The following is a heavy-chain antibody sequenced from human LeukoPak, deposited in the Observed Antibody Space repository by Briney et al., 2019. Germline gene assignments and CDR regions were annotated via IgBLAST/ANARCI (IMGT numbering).Heavy chain of an antibody. V-gene: IGHV7-4-1*02. Sequence: ASVKVSCKASGYTFTSYAMNWVRQAPGQGLEWMGWINTNTGNPTYAQGFTGRFVFSLDTSVSTAYLQISSLKAEDTAVYYCARAGMEDQLLSPTKYNWFDPWGQGTLVTVSS. CDR2: INTNTGNP. J-gene: IGHJ5*02. CDR3: ARAGMEDQLLSPTKYNWFDP. D-gene: IGHD2-2*01. CDR1: GYTFTSYA.